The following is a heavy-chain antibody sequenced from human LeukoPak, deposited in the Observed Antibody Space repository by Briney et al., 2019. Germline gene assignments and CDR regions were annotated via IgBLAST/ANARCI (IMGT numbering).Heavy chain of an antibody. J-gene: IGHJ4*02. CDR1: GGSISSGGYY. CDR3: ARADYYDSSAVDY. Sequence: SETLPLTCTVSGGSISSGGYYWSWIRQHPGKGLEWIGYIYYSGSTYYNPSLKSRVTISVDTSKNQFSLKLSSVTAADTAVYYCARADYYDSSAVDYWGQGTLVTVSS. D-gene: IGHD3-22*01. CDR2: IYYSGST. V-gene: IGHV4-31*03.